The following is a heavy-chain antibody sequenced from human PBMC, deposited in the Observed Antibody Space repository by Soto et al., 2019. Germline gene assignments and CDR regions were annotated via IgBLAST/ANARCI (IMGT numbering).Heavy chain of an antibody. V-gene: IGHV4-61*01. CDR1: GGSVSSGSYY. CDR2: IYYSGST. J-gene: IGHJ3*02. Sequence: QVQLQESGPGLVKPSETLSLTCTVSGGSVSSGSYYWNWIRLPPGKGLEWIGYIYYSGSTNYNPPLKSRATISVDTSQNQCSLTLSSVPAADTAVYYCARKDLTRHEAFDIWGQGTMVTVSS. D-gene: IGHD6-6*01. CDR3: ARKDLTRHEAFDI.